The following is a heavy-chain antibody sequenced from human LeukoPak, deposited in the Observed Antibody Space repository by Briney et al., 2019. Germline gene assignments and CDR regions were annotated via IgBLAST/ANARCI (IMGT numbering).Heavy chain of an antibody. J-gene: IGHJ4*02. CDR2: ISWNSGSI. CDR3: AKENSGGYYDSSGYYDY. V-gene: IGHV3-9*01. Sequence: GGSLRHSCAASGFTFDDYAMHWVRQAPGKGLEWVSGISWNSGSIGYADSVKGRFTISRDNAKNSLYLQMNSLRAEDTALYYCAKENSGGYYDSSGYYDYWGQGTLVTVSS. CDR1: GFTFDDYA. D-gene: IGHD3-22*01.